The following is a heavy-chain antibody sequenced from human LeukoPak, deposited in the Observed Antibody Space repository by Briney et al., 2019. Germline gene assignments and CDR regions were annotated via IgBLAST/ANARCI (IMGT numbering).Heavy chain of an antibody. D-gene: IGHD6-13*01. CDR1: GFTFSSYG. V-gene: IGHV3-33*06. CDR2: IWYDGSNK. J-gene: IGHJ4*02. Sequence: RSLRLSCAASGFTFSSYGVHWVRQAPGKGLEWVAVIWYDGSNKYYADSVKGRFTISRDNSKNTLYLQMNSLRAEDTAVYYCAKGGSSSWTQFDYWGQGTLVTVSS. CDR3: AKGGSSSWTQFDY.